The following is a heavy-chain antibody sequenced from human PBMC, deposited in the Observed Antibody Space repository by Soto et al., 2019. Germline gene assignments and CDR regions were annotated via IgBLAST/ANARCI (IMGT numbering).Heavy chain of an antibody. CDR1: GGSISSYY. CDR2: IYYSGST. Sequence: PSETLSLTCTVSGGSISSYYWSWIRQPPGKGLEWIGYIYYSGSTNYNPSLKSRVTISVDTSKNQFSLKLSSVTAADTAVYYCASAHDYYFAFDIWGQGTMVTGSS. J-gene: IGHJ3*02. CDR3: ASAHDYYFAFDI. D-gene: IGHD1-26*01. V-gene: IGHV4-59*01.